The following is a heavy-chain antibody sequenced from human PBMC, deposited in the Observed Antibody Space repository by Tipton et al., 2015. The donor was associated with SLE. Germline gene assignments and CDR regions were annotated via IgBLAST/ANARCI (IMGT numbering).Heavy chain of an antibody. V-gene: IGHV3-74*01. CDR1: GFTFKSYW. CDR3: ARAFYTTAADI. D-gene: IGHD1-1*01. Sequence: SLRLSCAASGFTFKSYWMYWVRQAPGEGLVWVSRITADGSGANYADSVKGRFTISRDNAKSTLYLQINSLRAEDTAIYYCARAFYTTAADIWGQGTLVTFSS. CDR2: ITADGSGA. J-gene: IGHJ3*02.